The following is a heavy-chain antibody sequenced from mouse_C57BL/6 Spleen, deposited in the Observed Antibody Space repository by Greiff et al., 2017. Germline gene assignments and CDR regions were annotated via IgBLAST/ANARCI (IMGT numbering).Heavy chain of an antibody. CDR2: ISSGSSTI. Sequence: EVQGVESGGGLVKPGGSLKLSCAASGFTFSDYGMHWVRQAPEKGLEWVAYISSGSSTIYYADTVKGRFTISRDNAKNTLFLQMTSLRSEDTAMYYCARGEIYYGYDEGWYFDVWGTGTTVTVSS. V-gene: IGHV5-17*01. J-gene: IGHJ1*03. D-gene: IGHD2-2*01. CDR3: ARGEIYYGYDEGWYFDV. CDR1: GFTFSDYG.